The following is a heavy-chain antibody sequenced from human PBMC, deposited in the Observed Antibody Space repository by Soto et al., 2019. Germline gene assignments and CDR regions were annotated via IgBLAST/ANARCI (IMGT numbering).Heavy chain of an antibody. D-gene: IGHD2-21*02. Sequence: LSLTCSVSGFAISRGYYWSWVRQPPGKGLEWIGSIYPSVSSYHNPSLATRLGLSIDASKNQFTLNLTSVTAADTALYFCAREKVGTTFFDTWGQGIQVTVSS. CDR3: AREKVGTTFFDT. CDR2: IYPSVSS. V-gene: IGHV4-38-2*02. CDR1: GFAISRGYY. J-gene: IGHJ4*02.